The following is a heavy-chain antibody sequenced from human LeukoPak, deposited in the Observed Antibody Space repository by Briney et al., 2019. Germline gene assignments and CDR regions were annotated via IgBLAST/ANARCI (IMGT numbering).Heavy chain of an antibody. Sequence: GGSLRLSCAASGFTFSSYAMSWVRQAPGKGLEWASAISGSGGSTYYADSVQGRFTISRDNSKNTLYLQMNSRRAEDTAVYYCAKMAQRGYSSSWFFDYWGQGTLVTVSS. CDR2: ISGSGGST. CDR3: AKMAQRGYSSSWFFDY. J-gene: IGHJ4*02. D-gene: IGHD6-13*01. V-gene: IGHV3-23*01. CDR1: GFTFSSYA.